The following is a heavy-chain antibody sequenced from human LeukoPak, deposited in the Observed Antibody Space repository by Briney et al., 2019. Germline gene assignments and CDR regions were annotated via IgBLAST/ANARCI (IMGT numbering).Heavy chain of an antibody. CDR3: AKGVTGALIGDWFDP. V-gene: IGHV1-24*01. CDR1: GYTLTELS. D-gene: IGHD1-1*01. CDR2: FDPEDGET. Sequence: GASVRVSCKVSGYTLTELSMHWVRQAPGKGLEWMGGFDPEDGETIYAQKFQGRVTMTEDTSTDTAYMELSSLRSEDTAVYYCAKGVTGALIGDWFDPWGQGTLVTVSS. J-gene: IGHJ5*02.